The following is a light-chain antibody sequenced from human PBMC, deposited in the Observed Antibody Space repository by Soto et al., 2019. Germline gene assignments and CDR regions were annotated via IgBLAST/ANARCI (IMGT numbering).Light chain of an antibody. CDR2: KAS. V-gene: IGKV1-5*03. Sequence: MTQSPSSFSASTGYRVTITCRASQTISSWLAWYQQKPGKAPKLLIYKASNLGSGVPSRFSGSGSGTEFTLTISSLQPDDFATYYCQQYKSYSRTFGQGTKVDIK. CDR3: QQYKSYSRT. J-gene: IGKJ1*01. CDR1: QTISSW.